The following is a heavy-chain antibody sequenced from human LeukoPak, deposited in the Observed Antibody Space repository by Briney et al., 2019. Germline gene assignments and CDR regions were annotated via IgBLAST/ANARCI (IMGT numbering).Heavy chain of an antibody. CDR1: GFSFSSYA. CDR3: VKGINSGTYYYFDF. CDR2: IRGSGADT. J-gene: IGHJ4*02. Sequence: GGSLRLSCAASGFSFSSYAMNWVRQAPGKGLEWLSSIRGSGADTYYPDSVKGRFTISRDNSKYTLYLQMNSLRADDTAVYYCVKGINSGTYYYFDFWGQGTLVTVSS. D-gene: IGHD1-26*01. V-gene: IGHV3-23*01.